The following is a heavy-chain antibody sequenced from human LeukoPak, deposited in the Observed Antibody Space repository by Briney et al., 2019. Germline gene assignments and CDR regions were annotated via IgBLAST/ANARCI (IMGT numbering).Heavy chain of an antibody. J-gene: IGHJ6*03. CDR2: IYYSGST. CDR1: GGSISSRSYY. Sequence: PSETLSLTCTVSGGSISSRSYYWGWIRQPPGKGLEWIGIIYYSGSTYSNPSLRSRVTISVDTSKNQFSLKLSSVTAADTAVYYCARDYYDSSGYYSTGYYYYMDVWGKGTTVTISS. CDR3: ARDYYDSSGYYSTGYYYYMDV. V-gene: IGHV4-39*07. D-gene: IGHD3-22*01.